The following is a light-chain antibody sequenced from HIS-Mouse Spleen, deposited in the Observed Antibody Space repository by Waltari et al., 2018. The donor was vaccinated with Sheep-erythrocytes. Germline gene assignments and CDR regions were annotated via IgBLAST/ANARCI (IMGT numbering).Light chain of an antibody. J-gene: IGLJ3*02. CDR1: SSDVGGYNY. Sequence: QSALTQPPSASGSPGQSVTISCTGTSSDVGGYNYVSVYQQHPGKAPKLMFYEVSKRPSGVPDRFSGSKAGNTASLTVSGLQAEDEADYYCSSYAGSNNWVFGGGTRLTVL. CDR2: EVS. V-gene: IGLV2-8*01. CDR3: SSYAGSNNWV.